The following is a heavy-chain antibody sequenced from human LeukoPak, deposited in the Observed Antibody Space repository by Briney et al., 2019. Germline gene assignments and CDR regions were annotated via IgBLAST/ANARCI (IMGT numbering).Heavy chain of an antibody. CDR3: ARDRVGAYDY. D-gene: IGHD1-26*01. Sequence: SETLSLTCTVSGGSISSYYWSWVRQTPGKGLEWIGYIYYSGSTNYHPSLKSRVTISVDTSKNQFSLKLSSVTAADTAVYYCARDRVGAYDYWGQGTLVTVSS. CDR1: GGSISSYY. J-gene: IGHJ4*02. CDR2: IYYSGST. V-gene: IGHV4-59*01.